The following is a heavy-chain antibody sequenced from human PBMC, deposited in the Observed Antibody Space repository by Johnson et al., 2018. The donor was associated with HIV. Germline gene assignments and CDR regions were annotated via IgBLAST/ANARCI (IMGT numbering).Heavy chain of an antibody. V-gene: IGHV3-30*19. J-gene: IGHJ3*02. CDR1: GFTFSSYG. CDR2: ISYDGSNK. Sequence: QEKLVESGGGVVQPGGSLRLSCAASGFTFSSYGMHWVRQAPGKGLEWVALISYDGSNKYYADSVKGRFTISRDNSKNPLYLQMNSLETEDTAMYYCAREGGDGLLEWLYTFDIWGQGTMVTGSS. CDR3: AREGGDGLLEWLYTFDI. D-gene: IGHD3-3*01.